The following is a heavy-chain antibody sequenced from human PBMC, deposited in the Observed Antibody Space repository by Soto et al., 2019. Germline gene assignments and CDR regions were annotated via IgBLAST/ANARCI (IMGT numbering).Heavy chain of an antibody. Sequence: GSLRLSCAASGFTFSSYAMIWVRQAPGKGLEWVSAISGSGGSTYYADSVKGRFTIPRDNSKNTLYLQMNSLRAEDTAVYYCAKSVIAARFYYYGMDVWGQGTTVTVSS. CDR2: ISGSGGST. J-gene: IGHJ6*02. CDR1: GFTFSSYA. D-gene: IGHD6-6*01. V-gene: IGHV3-23*01. CDR3: AKSVIAARFYYYGMDV.